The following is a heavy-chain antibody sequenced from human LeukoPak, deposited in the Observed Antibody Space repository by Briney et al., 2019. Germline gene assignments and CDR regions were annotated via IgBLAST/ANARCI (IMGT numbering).Heavy chain of an antibody. CDR2: ITPNTGDT. Sequence: ASVKVSCKTSGYTFTGYYVHWVRQAPGQGLEWMGRITPNTGDTIYAQRFQGRATMTRDTSTSTVYMELSSLRSEDTAVYYCATDGGAYCGGDCYSDYWGQGTLVTVSS. CDR1: GYTFTGYY. CDR3: ATDGGAYCGGDCYSDY. V-gene: IGHV1-2*06. J-gene: IGHJ4*02. D-gene: IGHD2-21*02.